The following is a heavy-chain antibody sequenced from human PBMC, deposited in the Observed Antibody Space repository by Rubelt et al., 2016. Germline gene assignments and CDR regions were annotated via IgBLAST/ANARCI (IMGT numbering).Heavy chain of an antibody. CDR1: GGSFSGYY. Sequence: QVQLQQWGAGLLKPSETLSLTCAVYGGSFSGYYWNWIRQPPGKGLEWIGEINHSGSTNYNPSLKSRVTLSIETSKSQFSLKLNSVIAADTAVYYCARNIKTASMDVWGQGTTVTVSS. J-gene: IGHJ6*02. CDR2: INHSGST. CDR3: ARNIKTASMDV. D-gene: IGHD1-14*01. V-gene: IGHV4-34*01.